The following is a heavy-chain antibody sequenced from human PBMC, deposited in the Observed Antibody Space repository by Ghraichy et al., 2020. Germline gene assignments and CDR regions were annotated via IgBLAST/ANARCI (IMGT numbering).Heavy chain of an antibody. Sequence: ASVKVSCKASGYTFTGYYMHWVRQAPGQGLEWMGWINPNSGGTNYAQKFQGRVTMTRDTSISTAYMELSRLRSDDTAVYYCARHPCSSTSCYQYYFDYWGQGTLVTVSS. J-gene: IGHJ4*02. CDR1: GYTFTGYY. D-gene: IGHD2-2*01. V-gene: IGHV1-2*02. CDR2: INPNSGGT. CDR3: ARHPCSSTSCYQYYFDY.